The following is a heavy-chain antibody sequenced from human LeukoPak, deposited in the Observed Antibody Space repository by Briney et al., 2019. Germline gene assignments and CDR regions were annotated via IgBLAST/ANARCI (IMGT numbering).Heavy chain of an antibody. CDR1: GYTFTGYY. V-gene: IGHV1-2*02. CDR2: INPNSGGT. D-gene: IGHD4-11*01. J-gene: IGHJ4*02. CDR3: ARDDDYSNLYYFDY. Sequence: ASVKVSCKASGYTFTGYYMHWVRQAPGQGLEWMGWINPNSGGTNYAQKFQGRVTMTRDTSISTAYMELSRLRSDDTAVYYCARDDDYSNLYYFDYWGQGTLVTVSS.